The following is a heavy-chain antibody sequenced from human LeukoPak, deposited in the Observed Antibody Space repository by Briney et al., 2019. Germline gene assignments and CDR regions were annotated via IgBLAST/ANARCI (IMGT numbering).Heavy chain of an antibody. Sequence: ASVKVSCKASGYTFTSYGISWVRQAPGQGLEWMGGIIPIFGTANYAQKFQGRVTITTDESTSTAYMELSSLRSEDTAVYYCGGSNYDFWSGYESYYYYYYMDVWGKGTTVTVSS. D-gene: IGHD3-3*01. CDR2: IIPIFGTA. CDR1: GYTFTSYG. J-gene: IGHJ6*03. V-gene: IGHV1-69*05. CDR3: GGSNYDFWSGYESYYYYYYMDV.